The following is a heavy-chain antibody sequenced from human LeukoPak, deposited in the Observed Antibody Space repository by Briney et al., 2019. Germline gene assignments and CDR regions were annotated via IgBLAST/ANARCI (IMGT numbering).Heavy chain of an antibody. V-gene: IGHV4-34*01. CDR2: VNHRGTI. CDR1: GGSFTDNF. D-gene: IGHD3-10*01. Sequence: SETLSLTCGVSGGSFTDNFWGWIRQTPGKGLEWIGEVNHRGTIDYNPSLKSRVAISVDTSKNQFSLKLSSVTTADTAMYYCARLHLWPKNWFDSWGPGTLVTVTS. CDR3: ARLHLWPKNWFDS. J-gene: IGHJ5*01.